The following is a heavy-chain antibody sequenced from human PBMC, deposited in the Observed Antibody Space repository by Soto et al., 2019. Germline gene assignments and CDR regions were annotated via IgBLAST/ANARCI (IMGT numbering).Heavy chain of an antibody. V-gene: IGHV3-23*01. D-gene: IGHD2-8*01. J-gene: IGHJ6*02. CDR1: GFTFSSYA. Sequence: GGSLRLSCAASGFTFSSYAMSWVRQAPGKGLEWVSAISGSGGSTYYADSVKGRFTISRDNSKNTLYLQMNSLRAEDTAVYYCAKDRRIVLMVYATGRHGMDVWGQGTTVTVSS. CDR3: AKDRRIVLMVYATGRHGMDV. CDR2: ISGSGGST.